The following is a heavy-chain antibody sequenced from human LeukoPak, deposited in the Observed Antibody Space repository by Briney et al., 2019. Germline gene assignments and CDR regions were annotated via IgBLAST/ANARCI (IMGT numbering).Heavy chain of an antibody. V-gene: IGHV1-2*02. CDR1: GYTFTGYY. CDR3: ARTSHTLVPAAIGRWDWFDP. Sequence: ASVKVSCKASGYTFTGYYMHWVRQAPGQGLEWMGWINPNSGGTNYAQKFQGRVTMTRDTSISTAYMELSRLRSDDTAVYYCARTSHTLVPAAIGRWDWFDPWGQGTLVTVSS. CDR2: INPNSGGT. D-gene: IGHD2-2*01. J-gene: IGHJ5*02.